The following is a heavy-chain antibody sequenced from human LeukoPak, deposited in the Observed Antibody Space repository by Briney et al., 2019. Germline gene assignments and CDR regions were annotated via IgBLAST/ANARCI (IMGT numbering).Heavy chain of an antibody. J-gene: IGHJ4*02. CDR2: IKKEGSAT. D-gene: IGHD3-22*01. V-gene: IGHV3-7*01. CDR1: GFMFSTYW. Sequence: GGSLRLSCTASGFMFSTYWMSWVRQAPGKGLEWVANIKKEGSATYHVDSVKGRFTISRDNAKNSVYLQMNSLRAEDTAIYYCVRAPGHDSNDWVSHFDYWGQGALVTVSS. CDR3: VRAPGHDSNDWVSHFDY.